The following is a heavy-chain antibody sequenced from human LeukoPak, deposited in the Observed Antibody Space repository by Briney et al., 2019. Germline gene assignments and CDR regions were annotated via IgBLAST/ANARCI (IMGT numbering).Heavy chain of an antibody. CDR3: ANYYGSGSFFDY. J-gene: IGHJ4*02. V-gene: IGHV3-23*01. CDR1: GFTFSSYA. D-gene: IGHD3-10*01. CDR2: ISGRGGST. Sequence: PGGSLRLSCAASGFTFSSYAVSWVRQAPGKGREWVSSISGRGGSTYYADTVKGRFTISRDNSKNTLYLQMNSLRAEDTAVYYCANYYGSGSFFDYWGQGTLVTVSS.